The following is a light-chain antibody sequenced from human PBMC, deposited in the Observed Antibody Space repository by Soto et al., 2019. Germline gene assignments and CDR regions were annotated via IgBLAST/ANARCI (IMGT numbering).Light chain of an antibody. CDR1: QGIGTW. CDR2: AAS. V-gene: IGKV1D-12*01. Sequence: DIQMTQSPSSVSASVGDRVTITCRASQGIGTWLAWYQQKPGKAPNLLIYAASNLQSGVPSRFSGSGSGTDFTLIISSLQPEDIATYFCQQSDNLPFTFGPGTKLDIK. J-gene: IGKJ3*01. CDR3: QQSDNLPFT.